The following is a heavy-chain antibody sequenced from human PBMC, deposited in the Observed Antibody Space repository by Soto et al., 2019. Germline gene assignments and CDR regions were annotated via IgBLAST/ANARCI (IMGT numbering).Heavy chain of an antibody. D-gene: IGHD3-22*01. CDR3: ARDWTHYDSSGPGDY. CDR2: INAGNGDT. J-gene: IGHJ4*02. CDR1: GYTFTNYP. V-gene: IGHV1-3*01. Sequence: ASVKISCKASGYTFTNYPIHWVRQAPGQGLEWMGWINAGNGDTKYSQKFQGRVTITRDTSANTAYMELSSLRSEDTAVFYCARDWTHYDSSGPGDYWGQGTLVTVSS.